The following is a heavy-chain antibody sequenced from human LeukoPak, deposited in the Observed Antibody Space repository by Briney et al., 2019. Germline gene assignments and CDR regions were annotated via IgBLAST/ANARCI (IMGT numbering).Heavy chain of an antibody. V-gene: IGHV3-30*02. Sequence: GGSLRLSCAASGFTFSSYGMHWVRQAPGKGLEWVAFIRYDGSNKYYADSVKGRFTISRDNSKNTLYLQMNSLRAEDTAVYYCAKGGSYGSGSHPIDYWGQGTLVTVSS. CDR3: AKGGSYGSGSHPIDY. J-gene: IGHJ4*02. CDR2: IRYDGSNK. D-gene: IGHD3-10*01. CDR1: GFTFSSYG.